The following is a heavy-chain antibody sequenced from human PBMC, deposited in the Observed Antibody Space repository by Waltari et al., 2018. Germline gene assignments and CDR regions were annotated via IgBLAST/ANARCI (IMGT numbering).Heavy chain of an antibody. Sequence: QVQLVESGGGVVQPGRSLRLSCAASGFTFSSYAMHWVRQAPGTGLGWVAVISYDGSNKYYADSVKGRFTISGDNSKNTLYLQMNSLRAEDTAVYYCAREDWVYYFDYWGQGTLVTVSS. V-gene: IGHV3-30-3*01. J-gene: IGHJ4*02. CDR1: GFTFSSYA. CDR3: AREDWVYYFDY. D-gene: IGHD2-21*01. CDR2: ISYDGSNK.